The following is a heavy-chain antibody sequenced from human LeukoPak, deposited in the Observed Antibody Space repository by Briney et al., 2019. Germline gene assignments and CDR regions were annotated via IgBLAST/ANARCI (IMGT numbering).Heavy chain of an antibody. CDR1: GYTFTGYY. Sequence: VASVTVSCKSSGYTFTGYYIHWVRQAPGQGLAWMGWINPNSGDTNYAQKFQGRVTMTRDTSISTAYMDLSRLRSDDTAVYYCARGSILGVTFVYCDYWGQGTLVTVSS. D-gene: IGHD1-26*01. V-gene: IGHV1-2*02. CDR2: INPNSGDT. J-gene: IGHJ4*02. CDR3: ARGSILGVTFVYCDY.